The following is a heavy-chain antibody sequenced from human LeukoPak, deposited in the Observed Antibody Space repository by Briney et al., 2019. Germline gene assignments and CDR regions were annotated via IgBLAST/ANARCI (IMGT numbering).Heavy chain of an antibody. V-gene: IGHV1-2*02. D-gene: IGHD2/OR15-2a*01. CDR3: ARSLYGEAGVFDS. Sequence: GASVKVSCKASGYSFTDYYIHWVRQAPGQGLEWMGWIKPRSGDTNYPQTFQGRVAMTRDTSISIAYMELNRLISDDTAVYYCARSLYGEAGVFDSWGQGTLVTVSP. CDR1: GYSFTDYY. J-gene: IGHJ4*02. CDR2: IKPRSGDT.